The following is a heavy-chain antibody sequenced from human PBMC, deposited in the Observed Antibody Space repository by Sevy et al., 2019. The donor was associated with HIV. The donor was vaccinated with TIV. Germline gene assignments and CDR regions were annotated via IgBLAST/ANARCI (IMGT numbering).Heavy chain of an antibody. CDR1: GDSVSSNSAA. V-gene: IGHV6-1*01. Sequence: SQTLSLTCAISGDSVSSNSAAWNWIRQSPSRGLEWLGRTYYRSKWYNDYAVSVKSRITINPDTSKNQFSLQLNSVTPEDTAVYYCARDGRNYNWNYEHYYYYYGMDVWGQGTTVTVSS. D-gene: IGHD1-7*01. CDR2: TYYRSKWYN. CDR3: ARDGRNYNWNYEHYYYYYGMDV. J-gene: IGHJ6*02.